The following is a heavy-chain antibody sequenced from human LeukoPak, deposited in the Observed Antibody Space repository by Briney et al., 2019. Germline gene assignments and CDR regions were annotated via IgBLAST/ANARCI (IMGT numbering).Heavy chain of an antibody. J-gene: IGHJ4*02. V-gene: IGHV4-39*01. D-gene: IGHD6-19*01. Sequence: SETLSLTCTVSGGSISSSSYYWGWIRQPPGKGLEWIGSIYYSGSTYYNPSLKSRVTISVDTSKNQFSLKLSSVTAADTAVYYCARRMAGIGYSSGLDYWGQGTLVTVSS. CDR3: ARRMAGIGYSSGLDY. CDR1: GGSISSSSYY. CDR2: IYYSGST.